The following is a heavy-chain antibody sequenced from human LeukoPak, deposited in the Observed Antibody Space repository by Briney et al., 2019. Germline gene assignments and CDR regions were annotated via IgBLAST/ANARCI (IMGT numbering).Heavy chain of an antibody. J-gene: IGHJ5*02. V-gene: IGHV3-11*01. D-gene: IGHD1-7*01. CDR1: GFTFSDYY. Sequence: GGSLGLSCAASGFTFSDYYMSWIRQAPGKGLEWVSYISSSGSTIYYADSVKGRFTISRDNAKNSLYLQMNSLRAEDTAVYYCARHWNYLDWFDPWGQGTLVTVSS. CDR2: ISSSGSTI. CDR3: ARHWNYLDWFDP.